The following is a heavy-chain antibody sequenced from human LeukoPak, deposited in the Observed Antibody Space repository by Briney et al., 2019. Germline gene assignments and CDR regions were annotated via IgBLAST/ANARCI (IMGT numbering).Heavy chain of an antibody. Sequence: SETLSLTWTVSGGSISSYSRGWIRQPAGKGMEWIGRIYTSGSTNYNPSLKSRVTMSVDTSKNQFSLKLSSVTAADTAVYYCARESRLRYYDYWGQGTLVTVSS. V-gene: IGHV4-4*07. D-gene: IGHD4-17*01. CDR2: IYTSGST. CDR1: GGSISSYS. J-gene: IGHJ4*02. CDR3: ARESRLRYYDY.